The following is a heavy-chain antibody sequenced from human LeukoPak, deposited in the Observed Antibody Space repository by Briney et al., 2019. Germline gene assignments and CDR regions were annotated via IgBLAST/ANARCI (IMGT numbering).Heavy chain of an antibody. D-gene: IGHD5-18*01. Sequence: ASVKVSCKASGYTFTSYYMHWVRQAPGQGLEWMGIINPSGGSTSYAQKFQGRVTITADKSTSIAYMELSSLRSEDTAVYYCARAAYNYGDAFDIWGQGTMVTVSS. V-gene: IGHV1-46*01. CDR1: GYTFTSYY. J-gene: IGHJ3*02. CDR2: INPSGGST. CDR3: ARAAYNYGDAFDI.